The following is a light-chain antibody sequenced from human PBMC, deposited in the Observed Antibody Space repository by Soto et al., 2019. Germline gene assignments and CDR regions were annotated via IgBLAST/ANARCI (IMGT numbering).Light chain of an antibody. CDR3: SSYTGSGTVV. J-gene: IGLJ2*01. V-gene: IGLV2-14*01. CDR1: GSDVGAYNY. Sequence: QSALTQPASVSGSPGQSITISCTGTGSDVGAYNYVSWYQHHPGKAPKLMIYEVTNRPSGVSDRFSGSKSGNTASLTSAGRPAEDEDDYYGSSYTGSGTVVFGGGTKLTVL. CDR2: EVT.